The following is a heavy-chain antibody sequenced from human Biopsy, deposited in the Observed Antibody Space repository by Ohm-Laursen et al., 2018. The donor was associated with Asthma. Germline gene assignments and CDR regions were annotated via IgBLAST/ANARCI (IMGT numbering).Heavy chain of an antibody. CDR3: TRQSGQDYGDSSGFDI. J-gene: IGHJ3*02. CDR1: GFTFMTYG. V-gene: IGHV3-30*03. CDR2: VSSDGHNK. Sequence: SLRLSCAASGFTFMTYGMHWVRQVPGKGLEWVALVSSDGHNKYYEDSVKGRFTISRDNSRNRLYLRINRLTVEDSAVYFCTRQSGQDYGDSSGFDIWGQGTKVAVSS. D-gene: IGHD3-22*01.